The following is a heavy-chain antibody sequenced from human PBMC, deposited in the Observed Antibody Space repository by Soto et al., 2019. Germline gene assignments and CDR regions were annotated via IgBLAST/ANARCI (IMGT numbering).Heavy chain of an antibody. CDR2: MNPNSGNT. V-gene: IGHV1-8*01. J-gene: IGHJ6*03. CDR1: GYTFASYD. Sequence: ASVKVSCKASGYTFASYDINWVRQATGQGLEWMGWMNPNSGNTGYAQKFQGRVTMTRNTSISTAYMELSSLRSEDTAAYYCVLTYSGYDYVYYYYMDVWGKGTTVTVSS. D-gene: IGHD5-12*01. CDR3: VLTYSGYDYVYYYYMDV.